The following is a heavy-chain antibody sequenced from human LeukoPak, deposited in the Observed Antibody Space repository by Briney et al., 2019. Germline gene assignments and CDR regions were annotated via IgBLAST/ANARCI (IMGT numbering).Heavy chain of an antibody. J-gene: IGHJ4*02. CDR2: IGSSGTTR. Sequence: GGSLRLSCAVSGFPFSVFEMNWVRQVPGKGLEWVSNIGSSGTTRYYADSVKGRFSISRDNAKNSLYLQMNSLRVEDTGVYYCALLAVASDFDYWGQGALVTVSS. CDR1: GFPFSVFE. D-gene: IGHD6-19*01. V-gene: IGHV3-48*03. CDR3: ALLAVASDFDY.